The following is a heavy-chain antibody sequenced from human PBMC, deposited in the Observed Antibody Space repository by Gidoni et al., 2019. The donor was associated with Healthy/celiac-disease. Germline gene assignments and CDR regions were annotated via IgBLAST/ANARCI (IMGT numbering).Heavy chain of an antibody. V-gene: IGHV4-4*07. CDR1: GGSISSYY. Sequence: QVQLQESGPGLVKPSETLSLTCTVSGGSISSYYWIWIRQPAGKGLEWIGRIYTRGSPNYNPSLKSRVTMSVETSKNQFSLKLSSVTAADTAVYYCARGGPNYYGSGTFDYWGQGTLVTVSS. D-gene: IGHD3-10*01. J-gene: IGHJ4*02. CDR2: IYTRGSP. CDR3: ARGGPNYYGSGTFDY.